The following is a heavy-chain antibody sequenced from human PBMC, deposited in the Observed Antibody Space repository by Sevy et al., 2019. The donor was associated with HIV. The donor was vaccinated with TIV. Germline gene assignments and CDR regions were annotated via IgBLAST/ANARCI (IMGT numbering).Heavy chain of an antibody. CDR3: AKSYFGSGTSYGMDL. Sequence: GGSLRLSCAVSGFTFRNFWMSWVRQAPGKGLEWVANLRQDGSEKYYVDSVRGRFTISRENAKNSLFLQLNSLRADDTAIYYCAKSYFGSGTSYGMDLWGRGTTVTVSS. CDR2: LRQDGSEK. J-gene: IGHJ6*02. D-gene: IGHD3-10*01. CDR1: GFTFRNFW. V-gene: IGHV3-7*01.